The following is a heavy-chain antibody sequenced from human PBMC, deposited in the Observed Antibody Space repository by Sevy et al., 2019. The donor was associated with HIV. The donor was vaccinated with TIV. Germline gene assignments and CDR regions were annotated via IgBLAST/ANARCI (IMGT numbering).Heavy chain of an antibody. Sequence: GGSLRLSCAASGFTFSTYGMHWVRQAPGKGLEWVAVMWFDGSNTYYADSVKGRFTISRDIAKNTLHLQMNSLRAEDTAVYYCARPRANYVDHYFFFAMDVWGQGTTVTVSS. CDR3: ARPRANYVDHYFFFAMDV. J-gene: IGHJ6*02. D-gene: IGHD4-17*01. CDR1: GFTFSTYG. V-gene: IGHV3-33*01. CDR2: MWFDGSNT.